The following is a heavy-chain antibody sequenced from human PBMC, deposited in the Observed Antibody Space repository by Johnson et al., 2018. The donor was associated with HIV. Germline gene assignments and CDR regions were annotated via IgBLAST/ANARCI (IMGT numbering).Heavy chain of an antibody. J-gene: IGHJ3*02. Sequence: VQLMESGGGLVQPGGSLRLSCAASGFTFDDYAMNWVRQAPGKGLEWVGRIRSKGNAYATAYPASVKGRFTISSDDSKNTAYLQMNSLKIEDTAVYYGTRTDDTYNYDSGGYVDAFDIWGQGTMVTVSS. V-gene: IGHV3-73*01. CDR3: TRTDDTYNYDSGGYVDAFDI. CDR2: IRSKGNAYAT. D-gene: IGHD3-22*01. CDR1: GFTFDDYA.